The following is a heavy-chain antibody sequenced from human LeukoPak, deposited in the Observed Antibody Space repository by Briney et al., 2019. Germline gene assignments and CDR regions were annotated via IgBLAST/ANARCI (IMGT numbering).Heavy chain of an antibody. CDR3: AKIKRSGSYWFDY. Sequence: PGGSLRLSCAASGFTFSSYAMHWVRQAPGKGLEWVAVISYDGSNKYYADSVKGRFTISRDNSKNTLYLQMNSLRAEDTAVYYCAKIKRSGSYWFDYWGQGTLVTVSS. CDR1: GFTFSSYA. CDR2: ISYDGSNK. V-gene: IGHV3-30*18. J-gene: IGHJ4*02. D-gene: IGHD1-26*01.